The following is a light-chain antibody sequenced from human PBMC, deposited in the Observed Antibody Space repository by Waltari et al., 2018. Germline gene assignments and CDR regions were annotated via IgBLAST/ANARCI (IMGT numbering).Light chain of an antibody. J-gene: IGLJ1*01. CDR3: QAWDTGTAV. V-gene: IGLV3-1*01. CDR1: DLDDKY. CDR2: QYS. Sequence: SYELTQPTSLSVSPGQTANIPCSGADLDDKYVCWFQQKPGQSPVLVIFQYSQRPSGIPERFSRSNSGSTATLTIIGTQPADEADYYCQAWDTGTAVFGSGTTVTVL.